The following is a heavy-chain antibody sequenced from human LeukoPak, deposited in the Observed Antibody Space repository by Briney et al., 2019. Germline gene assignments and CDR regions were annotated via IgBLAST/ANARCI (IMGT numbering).Heavy chain of an antibody. D-gene: IGHD5-12*01. J-gene: IGHJ6*03. CDR1: GGSISSYY. CDR2: IYTSGST. CDR3: ARDQRSGYSGYDYYYYYMDV. V-gene: IGHV4-4*07. Sequence: PSETLSLTCTVSGGSISSYYWSWIRQPAGKGLEWIGRIYTSGSTNYNPSLKSRVTISADTSKNQLSLKLSSVTAADTAVYYCARDQRSGYSGYDYYYYYMDVWGKGTTVTVSS.